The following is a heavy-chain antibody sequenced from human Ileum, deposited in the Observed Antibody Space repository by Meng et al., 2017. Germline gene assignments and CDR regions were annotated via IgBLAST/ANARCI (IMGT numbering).Heavy chain of an antibody. CDR3: ARGKGHDWSDS. Sequence: VRWVQSGAEVKEPVASVKVSCKASGYTFFSYGINWVRQAPGQGLEWMGWFLPYNGNTKYAQKFQGRVSMTGDTSTSTAYMEVRSLTSDDTAFYYCARGKGHDWSDSWGQGTLVTVSS. CDR1: GYTFFSYG. CDR2: FLPYNGNT. V-gene: IGHV1-18*01. J-gene: IGHJ5*01.